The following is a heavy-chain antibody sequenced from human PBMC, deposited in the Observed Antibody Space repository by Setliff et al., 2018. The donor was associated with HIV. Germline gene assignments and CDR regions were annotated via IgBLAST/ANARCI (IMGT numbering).Heavy chain of an antibody. Sequence: PGGSLRLSCAASGFTFSSYGMHWVRQASGKGLEWVGRSRNKASRYTIEYAASVRGRFTISRDNSKKSLYLQMNRLKTEDTAVYFCAREGLWAGELFVSYGMDVWGQGTTVTVSS. CDR3: AREGLWAGELFVSYGMDV. V-gene: IGHV3-72*01. CDR2: SRNKASRYTI. CDR1: GFTFSSYG. D-gene: IGHD3-10*01. J-gene: IGHJ6*02.